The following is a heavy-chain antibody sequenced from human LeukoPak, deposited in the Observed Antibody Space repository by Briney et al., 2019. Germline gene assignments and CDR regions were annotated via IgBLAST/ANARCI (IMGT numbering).Heavy chain of an antibody. CDR2: IYYSGST. Sequence: SETLSLTCTVSGGSISSCYWSWIRQPPGKGLEWIGYIYYSGSTNYNPSLKSRVTISVDTSKNQFSLKLSSVTAADTAVYYCARGLHIVVVVAAPLDYWGQGTLVTVSS. CDR3: ARGLHIVVVVAAPLDY. CDR1: GGSISSCY. D-gene: IGHD2-15*01. J-gene: IGHJ4*02. V-gene: IGHV4-59*01.